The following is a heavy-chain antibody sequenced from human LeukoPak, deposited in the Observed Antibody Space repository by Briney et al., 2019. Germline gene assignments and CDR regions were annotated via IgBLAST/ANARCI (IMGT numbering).Heavy chain of an antibody. Sequence: GSLRLSCAASGFTFSIYAMSWVRQAPGKGLEWVSAISGSGGTTYYADSVKGRFTVSRDNSKNTLYLQMSSLRAEDTAVYYCAKDRAYGSGSYYVDYFDYWGQGTLVTVSS. CDR1: GFTFSIYA. V-gene: IGHV3-23*01. J-gene: IGHJ4*02. CDR2: ISGSGGTT. D-gene: IGHD3-10*01. CDR3: AKDRAYGSGSYYVDYFDY.